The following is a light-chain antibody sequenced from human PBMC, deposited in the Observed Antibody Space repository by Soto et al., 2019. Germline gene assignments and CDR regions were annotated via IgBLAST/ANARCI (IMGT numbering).Light chain of an antibody. Sequence: DIQMTQSPSSLSASVGDSVTITCRTSQTVSTYLNWYQQKPGKAPRLLIYATSSLQSGVPSTFSGSGSGTDFTLTINSLQPEYFATYYCQQSYSSPVTFGQGTRLEIK. J-gene: IGKJ5*01. CDR1: QTVSTY. V-gene: IGKV1-39*01. CDR2: ATS. CDR3: QQSYSSPVT.